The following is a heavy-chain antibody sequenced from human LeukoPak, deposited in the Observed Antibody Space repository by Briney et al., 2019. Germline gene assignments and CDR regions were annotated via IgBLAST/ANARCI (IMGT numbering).Heavy chain of an antibody. D-gene: IGHD5-18*01. J-gene: IGHJ4*02. CDR3: ARRGYSYGYDLDY. Sequence: SGTLSLTCAVSGGSISSSNWWSWVRQPPGKGLEWIGEIYHSGSTNYNPSLESRVTISVDKSKNQFSLKLSSVTAADTAVYYCARRGYSYGYDLDYWGQGTLVTVSS. CDR2: IYHSGST. CDR1: GGSISSSNW. V-gene: IGHV4-4*02.